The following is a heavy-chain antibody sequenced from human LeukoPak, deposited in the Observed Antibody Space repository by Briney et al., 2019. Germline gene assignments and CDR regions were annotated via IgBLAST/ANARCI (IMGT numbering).Heavy chain of an antibody. D-gene: IGHD1-26*01. Sequence: TGGSLRLSCAASGFTFSSYGMNWVRQAPGKGLEWVSSISSSSSYIYYADSVKGRFTISRDNAKNSLYLQMNSLRAEDTAVYYCAKSGSYHTDYWGQGSLVTVSS. CDR2: ISSSSSYI. CDR1: GFTFSSYG. J-gene: IGHJ4*02. V-gene: IGHV3-21*01. CDR3: AKSGSYHTDY.